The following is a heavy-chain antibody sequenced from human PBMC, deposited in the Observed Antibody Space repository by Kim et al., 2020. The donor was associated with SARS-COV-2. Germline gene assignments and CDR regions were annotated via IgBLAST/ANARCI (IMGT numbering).Heavy chain of an antibody. CDR2: ISSSGSTI. Sequence: GGSLRLSCAASGFTFSDYYMSWIRQAPGKGLEWVSYISSSGSTIYYADSVKGRFTISRDNAKNTLYLQMNSLRAEDTAEYYCAREATTYYYDSSGYPRGVGNFDYWGQGTLVTVSS. V-gene: IGHV3-11*04. D-gene: IGHD3-22*01. CDR3: AREATTYYYDSSGYPRGVGNFDY. CDR1: GFTFSDYY. J-gene: IGHJ4*02.